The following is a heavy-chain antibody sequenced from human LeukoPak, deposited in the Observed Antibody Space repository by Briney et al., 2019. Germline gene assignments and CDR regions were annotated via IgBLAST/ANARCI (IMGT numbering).Heavy chain of an antibody. CDR2: ISYDGSNK. CDR1: GFTFNNYA. V-gene: IGHV3-30*04. Sequence: GGSLRLSCAASGFTFNNYAMSWVRQAPGKGLEWVAVISYDGSNKYYADSVKGRFTISRDNSKNTLYLQMHSLRAEDTAVYYCARSPHRRYVGDYYMDVWGKGTTVTVSS. CDR3: ARSPHRRYVGDYYMDV. D-gene: IGHD5-12*01. J-gene: IGHJ6*03.